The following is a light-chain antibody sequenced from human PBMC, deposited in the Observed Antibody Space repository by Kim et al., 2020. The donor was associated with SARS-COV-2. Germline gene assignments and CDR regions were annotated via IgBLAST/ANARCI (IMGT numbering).Light chain of an antibody. CDR2: EVS. CDR1: SSDVGSYNL. Sequence: PGQSITISCTGTSSDVGSYNLVSWYQQHPGKAPKLMIFEVSKRPSGVSNRFSGSKSGNTASLTISGLQAEDEADYYCCSYAGSSTPFGGGTKLTVL. J-gene: IGLJ2*01. CDR3: CSYAGSSTP. V-gene: IGLV2-23*02.